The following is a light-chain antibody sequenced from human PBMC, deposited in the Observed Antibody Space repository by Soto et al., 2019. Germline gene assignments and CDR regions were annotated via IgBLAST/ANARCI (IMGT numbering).Light chain of an antibody. V-gene: IGKV3-15*01. CDR3: QQYGSSPQT. CDR1: HSVRSS. CDR2: GAS. J-gene: IGKJ1*01. Sequence: EIVMTQSPATLSVSPGERATLSCRASHSVRSSLAWYQQKPGQAPRLLIHGASTRATGIPGRFSGSGSGTEFTLIISSLQSEDFAVYYCQQYGSSPQTFGQGTKVDI.